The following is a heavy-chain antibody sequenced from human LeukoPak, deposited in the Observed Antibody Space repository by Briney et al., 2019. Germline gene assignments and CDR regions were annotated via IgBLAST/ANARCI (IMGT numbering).Heavy chain of an antibody. Sequence: SETLSLTCTVSGGSISSDYWSWIRQPPGEGLEWIGYIFYSGYTKYNFSLKSRVIISVDPSKTQFSLKLSSVTAADTAVYYCARTSYINGAYYFHYWGQGTLVTVSS. CDR1: GGSISSDY. V-gene: IGHV4-59*08. J-gene: IGHJ4*02. CDR2: IFYSGYT. D-gene: IGHD2-8*01. CDR3: ARTSYINGAYYFHY.